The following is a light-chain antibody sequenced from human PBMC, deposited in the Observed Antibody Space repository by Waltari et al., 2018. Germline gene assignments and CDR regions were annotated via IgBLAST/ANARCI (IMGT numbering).Light chain of an antibody. CDR1: TLPNQY. CDR3: QSADSITTFEV. CDR2: KDT. V-gene: IGLV3-25*03. J-gene: IGLJ3*02. Sequence: SFELTQPPSVSVSPGQTASITCSGETLPNQYTYWYQQKAGQAPVLVIFKDTGRPSGIPGRFAGSSSGTVVTLTITGVRTEDEADYYCQSADSITTFEVFGGGTKLTVL.